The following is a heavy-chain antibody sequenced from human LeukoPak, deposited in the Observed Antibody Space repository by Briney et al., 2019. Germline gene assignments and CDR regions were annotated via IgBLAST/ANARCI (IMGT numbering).Heavy chain of an antibody. J-gene: IGHJ4*02. Sequence: SETLSLTCTVSGGSISNYYWNWIRQPPGKGLEWIGYIYYSGTTNYNPSLKSRVSMSVDTSKNQFSLKLSSVTAADTAVYYCARHYSGSFRIPDYWGQGTLVTVSS. CDR3: ARHYSGSFRIPDY. V-gene: IGHV4-59*01. CDR2: IYYSGTT. D-gene: IGHD1-26*01. CDR1: GGSISNYY.